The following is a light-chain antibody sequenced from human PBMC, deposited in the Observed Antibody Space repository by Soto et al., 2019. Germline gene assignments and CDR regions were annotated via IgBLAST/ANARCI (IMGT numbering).Light chain of an antibody. CDR3: QQSWSPSLT. Sequence: DIQMTQSPFSLSGSVGDTVTITCRASQSISFYLNWYQQKPGKSPKLLIYAASTLQSGVPSRFSGSGSGTDFTLTISSLQPEDFATYFCQQSWSPSLTFGGGTTVEIK. J-gene: IGKJ4*01. CDR1: QSISFY. CDR2: AAS. V-gene: IGKV1-39*01.